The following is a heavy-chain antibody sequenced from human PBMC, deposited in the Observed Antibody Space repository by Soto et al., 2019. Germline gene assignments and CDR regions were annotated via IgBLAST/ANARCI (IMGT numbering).Heavy chain of an antibody. CDR3: AKGDQERQLVFRHN. D-gene: IGHD2-21*01. V-gene: IGHV3-23*01. CDR1: GFTFSNYA. CDR2: IRGNGGET. J-gene: IGHJ4*02. Sequence: EVQVLESGGGLVQPGGSLRLSCVASGFTFSNYAMTWVRQAPGKGMEWVSAIRGNGGETFYADSVKGRFTISRDNSKNTLYLQMNSLRAEDTAVYHCAKGDQERQLVFRHNWGQGTLVTVSS.